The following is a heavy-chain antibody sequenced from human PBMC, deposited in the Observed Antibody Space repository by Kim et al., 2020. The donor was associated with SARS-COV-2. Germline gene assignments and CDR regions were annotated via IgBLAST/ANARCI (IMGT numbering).Heavy chain of an antibody. D-gene: IGHD5-12*01. Sequence: DSVKGRFTISRDNSKNTLYLQMNSLRAEDTAVYYCAKDLYSGYDLGAFDIWGQGTMVTVSS. J-gene: IGHJ3*02. V-gene: IGHV3-23*01. CDR3: AKDLYSGYDLGAFDI.